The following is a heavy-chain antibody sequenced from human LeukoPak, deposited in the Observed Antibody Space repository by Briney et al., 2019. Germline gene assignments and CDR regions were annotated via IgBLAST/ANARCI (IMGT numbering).Heavy chain of an antibody. V-gene: IGHV3-66*01. CDR3: TRETFSRGDAFDI. CDR1: GFTVSSNY. J-gene: IGHJ3*02. CDR2: IYSGGST. Sequence: GGSLRLSCAASGFTVSSNYMSWVRQAPGKGPEWVSVIYSGGSTYYADSVKGRFTISRDNSKNTLYLQMNSLRAEDTAVYYCTRETFSRGDAFDIWGQGTMVTVSS.